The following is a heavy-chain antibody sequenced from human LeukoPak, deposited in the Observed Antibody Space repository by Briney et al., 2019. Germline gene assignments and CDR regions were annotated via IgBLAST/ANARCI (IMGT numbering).Heavy chain of an antibody. Sequence: GGSLRLSCTVSGFTVSSNSMSWVRQAPGKGLEWVSSIRSSANYINYADSVKGRFTISRDNAKNSLFLQMNSLRAEDTAIYYCARDSLTLIVGRQRRGLDYWGQGTLVTVSS. CDR1: GFTVSSNS. CDR2: IRSSANYI. CDR3: ARDSLTLIVGRQRRGLDY. V-gene: IGHV3-21*01. D-gene: IGHD3-22*01. J-gene: IGHJ4*02.